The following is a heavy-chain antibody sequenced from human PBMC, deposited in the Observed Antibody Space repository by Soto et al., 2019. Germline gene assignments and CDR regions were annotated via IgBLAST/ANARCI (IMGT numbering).Heavy chain of an antibody. Sequence: ASVKVSCKASGYTFTSYAILWVRQAPGQRPEWMGWINGGNGETKHSQKFQGRVTITRDTSASTAYLELSSLRPEDTAVYYCARDNGYQHLWVWGLGNTVTVSS. CDR3: ARDNGYQHLWV. J-gene: IGHJ6*02. CDR2: INGGNGET. V-gene: IGHV1-3*01. D-gene: IGHD2-2*01. CDR1: GYTFTSYA.